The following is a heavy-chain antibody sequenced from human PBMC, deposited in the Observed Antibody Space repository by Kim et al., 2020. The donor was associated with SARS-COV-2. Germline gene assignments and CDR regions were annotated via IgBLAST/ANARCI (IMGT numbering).Heavy chain of an antibody. Sequence: GGSLRLSCAASGFTFSGSAIHWVRQASGKGLAWVGRIRSKANSYATTYAASVRGRFSISREDSKNTAYLQMNNLKTEDTAVYYCTSVPATTSALWDAFD. V-gene: IGHV3-73*01. J-gene: IGHJ3*02. CDR3: TSVPATTSALWDAFD. CDR2: IRSKANSYAT. D-gene: IGHD1-1*01. CDR1: GFTFSGSA.